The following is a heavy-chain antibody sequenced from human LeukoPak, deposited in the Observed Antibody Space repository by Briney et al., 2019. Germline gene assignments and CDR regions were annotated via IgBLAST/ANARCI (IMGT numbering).Heavy chain of an antibody. CDR2: IYTSGST. CDR1: GGSISSYY. V-gene: IGHV4-4*07. D-gene: IGHD3-22*01. J-gene: IGHJ4*02. Sequence: PSETLSLTCTVSGGSISSYYWSWIRQPAGKGLEWIGRIYTSGSTNYNPSLKSRVTISVDKSKNQFSLKLSSVTAADTAVYYCARETSRGDSSGYYYSLDYWGQGTLATVSS. CDR3: ARETSRGDSSGYYYSLDY.